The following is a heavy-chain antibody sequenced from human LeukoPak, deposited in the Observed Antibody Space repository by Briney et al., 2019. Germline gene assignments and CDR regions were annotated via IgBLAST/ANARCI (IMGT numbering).Heavy chain of an antibody. J-gene: IGHJ4*02. V-gene: IGHV3-30*02. CDR3: AKSDCGTIGCKLLNY. D-gene: IGHD2-21*01. Sequence: PGGSLRLSCAASGFTFSSYGMHWVRQAPGKGLEGVAFIRYDGSNKYYADSVKGRFTISRDNSKNTLSLQMNSLRAEDTAVYYCAKSDCGTIGCKLLNYWGQGTLVTVSS. CDR2: IRYDGSNK. CDR1: GFTFSSYG.